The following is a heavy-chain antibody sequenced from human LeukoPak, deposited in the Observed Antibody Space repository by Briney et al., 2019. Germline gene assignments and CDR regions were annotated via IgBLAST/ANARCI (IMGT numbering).Heavy chain of an antibody. J-gene: IGHJ4*02. CDR3: AAISIIEGGYVFSD. V-gene: IGHV1-24*01. D-gene: IGHD5-12*01. Sequence: ASVKVSCKVSGYTLTELSMHWVRQAPGKGLEWMGGFDPEDGETIYAQKFQGRVTMTEDTSTDTAYMELSSLRSEDTAVYYCAAISIIEGGYVFSDWGQGTLVTVSS. CDR2: FDPEDGET. CDR1: GYTLTELS.